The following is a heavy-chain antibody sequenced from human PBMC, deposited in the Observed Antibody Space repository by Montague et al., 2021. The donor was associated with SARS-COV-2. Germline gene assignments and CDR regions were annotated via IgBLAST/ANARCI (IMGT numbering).Heavy chain of an antibody. D-gene: IGHD1/OR15-1a*01. CDR3: AAIATTGLQEFNR. CDR2: MFYGGST. V-gene: IGHV4-59*02. CDR1: GDSVSRYY. Sequence: SETLSLTCSVSGDSVSRYYWSWIRQSPGKGLEWIGYMFYGGSTNSNPALQSRASFSVDTSKNQFSLRLKSVTIADTAVYYCAAIATTGLQEFNRWGQGTLVTVST. J-gene: IGHJ4*02.